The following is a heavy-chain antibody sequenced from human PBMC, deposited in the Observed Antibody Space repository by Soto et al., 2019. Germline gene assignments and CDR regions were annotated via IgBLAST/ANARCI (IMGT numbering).Heavy chain of an antibody. CDR2: TYYRSKWYN. J-gene: IGHJ3*02. Sequence: PSQTLSLTCAISGDSVSSNSAAWNWIRQSPSRGLEWLGRTYYRSKWYNDYAVSVKSRITINPDTSKNQFSLQLNSVTPEDTAVYYCVREDIVVVPAAITAYVFDIWGQGTMVNVSS. CDR3: VREDIVVVPAAITAYVFDI. V-gene: IGHV6-1*01. D-gene: IGHD2-2*01. CDR1: GDSVSSNSAA.